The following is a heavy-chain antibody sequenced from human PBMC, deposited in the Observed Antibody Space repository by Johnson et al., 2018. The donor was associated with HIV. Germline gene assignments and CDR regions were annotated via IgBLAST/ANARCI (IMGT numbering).Heavy chain of an antibody. CDR2: ISYYGSNK. CDR1: AFTSSSYP. CDR3: ARASDAFDM. Sequence: HVQSVESGGGVVQPATSLRLPRAASAFTSSSYPMHWVRQAPGKPLEWVAVISYYGSNKYYADSVKGRFTISRDNSKNTLYLQMNSMGAEDTAVYYCARASDAFDMWDQGTMVTVSS. V-gene: IGHV3-30*04. J-gene: IGHJ3*02.